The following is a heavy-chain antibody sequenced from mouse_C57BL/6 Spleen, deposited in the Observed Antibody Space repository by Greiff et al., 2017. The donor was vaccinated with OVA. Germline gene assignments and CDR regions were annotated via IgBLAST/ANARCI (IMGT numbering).Heavy chain of an antibody. V-gene: IGHV5-4*01. J-gene: IGHJ3*01. CDR1: GFTFSSYA. CDR2: ISDGGSYT. D-gene: IGHD2-4*01. Sequence: VQLKQSGGGLVKPGGSLKLSCAASGFTFSSYAMSWVRQTPEKRLEWVATISDGGSYTYYPDNVKGRFTISRDNAKNNLYLQMSHLKSEDTAMYYCARDLYDYDVWFAYWGQGTLVTVSA. CDR3: ARDLYDYDVWFAY.